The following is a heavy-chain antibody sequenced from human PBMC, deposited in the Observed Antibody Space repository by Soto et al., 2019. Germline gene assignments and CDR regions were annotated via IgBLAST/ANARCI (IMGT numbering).Heavy chain of an antibody. D-gene: IGHD4-4*01. CDR2: ISAGGGST. CDR3: ASGEATVTTFRDRY. V-gene: IGHV3-23*01. J-gene: IGHJ4*02. CDR1: GFTFSSSA. Sequence: HPGGSLRLSCAASGFTFSSSAMSWVRQAPGTGLEWVAGISAGGGSTYYTDSVKGRFTVSRDNPKNTLFLQMNSLRAEDTAVYYCASGEATVTTFRDRYWGQGTLVTVSS.